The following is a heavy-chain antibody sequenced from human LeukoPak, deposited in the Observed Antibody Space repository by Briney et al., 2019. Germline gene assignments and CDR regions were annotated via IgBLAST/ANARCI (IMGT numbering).Heavy chain of an antibody. V-gene: IGHV3-9*01. CDR1: GFTFDDYA. D-gene: IGHD2-2*03. Sequence: GRSLRLSCAASGFTFDDYAMHWFRQAPGKGLEWVSGISWNSGSIGYADSVKGRFTISRDNAKNSLYLQMNSLRAEDTALYYCAKDLDRVPYGMDVWGQGTTVTVSS. J-gene: IGHJ6*02. CDR2: ISWNSGSI. CDR3: AKDLDRVPYGMDV.